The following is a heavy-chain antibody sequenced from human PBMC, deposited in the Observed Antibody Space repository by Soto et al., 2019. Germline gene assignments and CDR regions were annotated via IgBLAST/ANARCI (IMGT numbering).Heavy chain of an antibody. CDR1: GFTFSSYS. CDR2: ISSSSSYI. CDR3: ARDAFYVWGSYRYGGVAPESEPDAFDI. D-gene: IGHD3-16*02. Sequence: EVQLVESGGGLVKPGGSLRLSCAASGFTFSSYSMNWVRQAPGKGLEWVSSISSSSSYIYYADSVKGRFTISRDNAKNSLYLQMNSLRAEDTAVYYCARDAFYVWGSYRYGGVAPESEPDAFDIWGQGTMVTVSS. J-gene: IGHJ3*02. V-gene: IGHV3-21*01.